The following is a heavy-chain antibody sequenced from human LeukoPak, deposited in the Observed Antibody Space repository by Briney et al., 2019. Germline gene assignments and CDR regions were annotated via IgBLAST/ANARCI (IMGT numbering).Heavy chain of an antibody. V-gene: IGHV4-4*07. CDR1: GGSISSYY. CDR3: ARQGGYIAPLAL. J-gene: IGHJ4*02. Sequence: SETLSLTCTVSGGSISSYYWSWIRQPAGKGLEWIGRIHTSGSTNYNPSLKSRVTISVDTSKNQFSLKLTSVTAADTAVYYCARQGGYIAPLALWGQGTLVTVSA. CDR2: IHTSGST. D-gene: IGHD5-12*01.